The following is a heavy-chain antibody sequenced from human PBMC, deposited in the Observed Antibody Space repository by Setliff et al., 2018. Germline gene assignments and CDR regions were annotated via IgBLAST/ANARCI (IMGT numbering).Heavy chain of an antibody. Sequence: ASVKVSCKASGYTFTDYYMHWVQQAPGKGLEWMGWINLNSGGTIYAQRFQGRVTMTTDTSTSTAYMELRSLRSDDTAVYYCARVPRLEWLLPTFDSWGQGTLVTVSS. CDR1: GYTFTDYY. V-gene: IGHV1-2*02. CDR3: ARVPRLEWLLPTFDS. D-gene: IGHD3-3*01. CDR2: INLNSGGT. J-gene: IGHJ4*02.